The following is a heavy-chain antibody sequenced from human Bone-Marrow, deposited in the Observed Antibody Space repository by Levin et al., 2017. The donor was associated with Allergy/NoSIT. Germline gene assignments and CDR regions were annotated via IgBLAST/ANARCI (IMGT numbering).Heavy chain of an antibody. CDR2: INPMLGVT. Sequence: SVKVSCKASGGTFNSYTVNWMRQAPGQGLEWMGRINPMLGVTAYAQKFQGRLTITADTFTNTGYMELSGLRSDDTAVYYCAREEICSSTSCFYFDYWGQGTLVTVSS. D-gene: IGHD2-2*01. V-gene: IGHV1-69*04. CDR3: AREEICSSTSCFYFDY. J-gene: IGHJ4*02. CDR1: GGTFNSYT.